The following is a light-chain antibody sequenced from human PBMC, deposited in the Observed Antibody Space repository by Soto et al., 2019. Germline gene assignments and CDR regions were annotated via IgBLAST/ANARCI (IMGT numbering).Light chain of an antibody. V-gene: IGLV2-14*03. CDR2: DVS. CDR1: RTDVADGYDY. J-gene: IGLJ1*01. Sequence: QSALTQPASVSGSPGQSIAISCTGVRTDVADGYDYVSWYQQHPGQAPQLIIYDVSNRPSGVSDRFSGSKSGNTASLTISGLQAEDEVDYSSNSYTNTLSFHVFRPGTKV. CDR3: NSYTNTLSFHV.